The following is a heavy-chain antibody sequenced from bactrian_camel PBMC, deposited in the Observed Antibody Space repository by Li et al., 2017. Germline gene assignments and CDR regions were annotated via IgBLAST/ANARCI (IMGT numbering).Heavy chain of an antibody. Sequence: HVQLVESGGGSVQVGGSLRLSCAASDYTYSRYCLGWFRQAPGKEREWVATIDRFGFMAYAGSVRGRFTLSRDNAKNTLYLQMNSLKPEDTAMYYCAAEARRCLLADQWTYWGQGTQVTVS. CDR3: AAEARRCLLADQWTY. CDR2: IDRFGFMA. V-gene: IGHV3S26*01. CDR1: DYTYSRYC. D-gene: IGHD2*01. J-gene: IGHJ4*01.